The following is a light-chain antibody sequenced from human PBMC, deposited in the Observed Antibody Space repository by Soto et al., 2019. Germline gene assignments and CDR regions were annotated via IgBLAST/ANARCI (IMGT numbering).Light chain of an antibody. J-gene: IGKJ5*01. CDR1: QTVTNNY. Sequence: EIVLTQSPGTLSLSPWERATLSCRASQTVTNNYLAWYQQKPGQAPRLLIYGASNRATGIPDRFSGSGSGTDFTLTISSLEPEDFAVYYGQQRSNWPPITFGQGTRLEIK. CDR3: QQRSNWPPIT. CDR2: GAS. V-gene: IGKV3D-20*02.